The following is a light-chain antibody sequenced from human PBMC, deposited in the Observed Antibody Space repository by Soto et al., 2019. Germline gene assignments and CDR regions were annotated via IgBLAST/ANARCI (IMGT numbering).Light chain of an antibody. J-gene: IGLJ1*01. CDR3: SSYTSSSTLSV. CDR1: SSDVGGYNY. CDR2: EVS. Sequence: QSVLTQPASVSGSPGQSITISCTGTSSDVGGYNYVSWYQQHPGKAPKLMIYEVSNRPSGVSHRFSGSKSGNTASLTISGLQAEDEADYYCSSYTSSSTLSVFGTGTKLTVL. V-gene: IGLV2-14*01.